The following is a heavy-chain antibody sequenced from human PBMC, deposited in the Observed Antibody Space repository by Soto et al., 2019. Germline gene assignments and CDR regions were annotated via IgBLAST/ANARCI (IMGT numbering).Heavy chain of an antibody. CDR3: AKDTSGPNGDIYYGLDA. CDR2: ISFDENSK. V-gene: IGHV3-30*18. J-gene: IGHJ6*02. D-gene: IGHD4-17*01. Sequence: QVQLVESGGGVVQPGRSLRLSCVASGYTFSSYAVHWVRQAPGKGLEWVAVISFDENSKSYADFAKGRFTVSRDDSKNPLYLQMNSLKIEDTAVYYCAKDTSGPNGDIYYGLDAWGQGNTVTVSS. CDR1: GYTFSSYA.